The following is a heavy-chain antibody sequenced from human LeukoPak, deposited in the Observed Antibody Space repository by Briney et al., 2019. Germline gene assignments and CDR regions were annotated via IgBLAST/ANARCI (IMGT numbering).Heavy chain of an antibody. J-gene: IGHJ5*02. CDR1: GYTFTSYG. Sequence: ASVKVSCKASGYTFTSYGISWVRQAPGQGLEWMGWISAYNGNTNYAQKFQGRVTITTDESTSTAYMELSSLRSEDTAVYYCARGIVESTEYPYNWFDPWGQGTLVTVSS. D-gene: IGHD2/OR15-2a*01. V-gene: IGHV1-18*01. CDR2: ISAYNGNT. CDR3: ARGIVESTEYPYNWFDP.